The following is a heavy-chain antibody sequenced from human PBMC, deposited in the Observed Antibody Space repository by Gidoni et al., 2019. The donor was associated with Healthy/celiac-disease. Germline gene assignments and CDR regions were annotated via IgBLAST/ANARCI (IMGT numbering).Heavy chain of an antibody. Sequence: EVQLVESGGGLVQPGRSLRISCSASGFTFDDYAMHWVRQAPGKGLEWVSGISWNSGSIGYADSVKGRFTISRDNAKNSLYLQMNSLRAEDTALYYCAKGMYSTDAFDIWGQGTMVTVSS. CDR3: AKGMYSTDAFDI. D-gene: IGHD2-15*01. V-gene: IGHV3-9*01. CDR2: ISWNSGSI. CDR1: GFTFDDYA. J-gene: IGHJ3*02.